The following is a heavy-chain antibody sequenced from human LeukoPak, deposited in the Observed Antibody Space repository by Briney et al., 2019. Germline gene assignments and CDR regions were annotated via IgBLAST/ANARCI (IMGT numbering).Heavy chain of an antibody. CDR3: ARDFRVIAVAGTCDY. CDR1: GFTFSSYA. Sequence: GRSLRLSCAASGFTFSSYAMHWVRQAPGKGLEWVAVISYDGSNKYYADSVKGRFTISRDNSKNTLYLQMNSLRAEDTAVYYCARDFRVIAVAGTCDYWGQGTLVTVSS. CDR2: ISYDGSNK. V-gene: IGHV3-30*04. D-gene: IGHD6-19*01. J-gene: IGHJ4*02.